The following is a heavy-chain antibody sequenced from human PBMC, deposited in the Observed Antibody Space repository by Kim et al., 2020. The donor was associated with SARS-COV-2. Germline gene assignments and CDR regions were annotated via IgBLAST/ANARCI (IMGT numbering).Heavy chain of an antibody. D-gene: IGHD3-9*01. J-gene: IGHJ3*02. CDR2: ISGSGGST. Sequence: GGSLRLSCAASGFTFSSYAMSWVRQAPGKGLEWVSAISGSGGSTYYADSVKGRFTISRDNSKNTLYLQMNSLRAEDTAVYYCAKDPLLRYFDWLSGGAFDIWGQGTMVTVSS. V-gene: IGHV3-23*01. CDR1: GFTFSSYA. CDR3: AKDPLLRYFDWLSGGAFDI.